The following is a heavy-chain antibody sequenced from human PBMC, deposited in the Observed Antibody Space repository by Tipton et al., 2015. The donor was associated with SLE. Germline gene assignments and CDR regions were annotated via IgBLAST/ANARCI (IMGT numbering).Heavy chain of an antibody. Sequence: TLSLTCTVSGGSISSSSYYWGWIRQPPGKGLEWIGSIYYSGSTYYNPSLKSRVTISVDTSKNQFSLKLSSVTAADTAVYYCARAGSYSSSWVNLWGRGTLVTVSS. V-gene: IGHV4-39*07. CDR1: GGSISSSSYY. CDR3: ARAGSYSSSWVNL. D-gene: IGHD6-13*01. J-gene: IGHJ2*01. CDR2: IYYSGST.